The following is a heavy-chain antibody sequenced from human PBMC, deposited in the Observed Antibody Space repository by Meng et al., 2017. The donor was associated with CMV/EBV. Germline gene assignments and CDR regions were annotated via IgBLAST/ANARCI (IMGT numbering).Heavy chain of an antibody. J-gene: IGHJ4*02. CDR2: INPSSGAT. CDR3: ARPQDSDIVVVPAATSPPSADY. Sequence: YYMPWGRQAPGQGLEWMGWINPSSGATNYAQKFQGRVTMTRDTSISTAYMELSRLRSDDTAVYYCARPQDSDIVVVPAATSPPSADYWGQGTLVTVSS. CDR1: YY. V-gene: IGHV1-2*02. D-gene: IGHD2-2*01.